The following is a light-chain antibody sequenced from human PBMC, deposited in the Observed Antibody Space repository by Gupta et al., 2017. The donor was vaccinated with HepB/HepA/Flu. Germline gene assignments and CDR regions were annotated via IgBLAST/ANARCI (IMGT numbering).Light chain of an antibody. CDR2: EAF. CDR1: QSVALS. CDR3: QERSKRPRIT. J-gene: IGKJ5*01. V-gene: IGKV3-11*01. Sequence: EIVLTQSPVTLSLSPGESVTLSCRASQSVALSFAWYQQKPGETPRLLVYEAFSRAAGVPARFSGSGSGTDFTLTISSLEPEDFAIYYCQERSKRPRITFGRVTRLDIK.